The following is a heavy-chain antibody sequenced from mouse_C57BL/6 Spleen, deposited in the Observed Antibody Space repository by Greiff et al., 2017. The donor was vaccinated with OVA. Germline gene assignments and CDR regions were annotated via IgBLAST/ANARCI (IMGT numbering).Heavy chain of an antibody. CDR3: ARGGLSSYYAMDY. V-gene: IGHV1-69*01. J-gene: IGHJ4*01. Sequence: QVQLQQPGAELVMPGASVKLSCKASGYTFTSYWMHWVKQRPGQGLEWIGEIDPSDSYTNYNQKFKGKSTLTVDKSSSTAYMQLSSLTSEDSAVYYCARGGLSSYYAMDYWGQGTSVTVSS. D-gene: IGHD3-1*01. CDR2: IDPSDSYT. CDR1: GYTFTSYW.